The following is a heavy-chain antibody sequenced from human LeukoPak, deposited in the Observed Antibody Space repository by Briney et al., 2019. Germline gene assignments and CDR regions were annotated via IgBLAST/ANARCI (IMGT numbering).Heavy chain of an antibody. Sequence: ASVKVSCKASGYTFTGCYMHWVRQAPGQGLEWMGWINPNSGGTNYAQKFQGRVTMTRDTSISTAYMELSRLRSDDTAVYYCATLGMIVVPDFDYWGQGTLVTVSS. D-gene: IGHD3-22*01. CDR2: INPNSGGT. CDR3: ATLGMIVVPDFDY. CDR1: GYTFTGCY. V-gene: IGHV1-2*02. J-gene: IGHJ4*02.